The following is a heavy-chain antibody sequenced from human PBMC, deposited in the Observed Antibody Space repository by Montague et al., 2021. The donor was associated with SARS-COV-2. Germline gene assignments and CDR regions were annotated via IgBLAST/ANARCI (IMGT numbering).Heavy chain of an antibody. Sequence: VKPTQTLTLTCTFSGFSLSASGMCVSWIRQPPGKALEWLALVDWDDDKYYSTSLKTRLTISKDTSKNQVVLTMTNMDPVDTATYYCARIWGATRGDAFDIWGQGTMVTVSS. D-gene: IGHD1-26*01. V-gene: IGHV2-70*01. CDR1: GFSLSASGMC. CDR3: ARIWGATRGDAFDI. CDR2: VDWDDDK. J-gene: IGHJ3*02.